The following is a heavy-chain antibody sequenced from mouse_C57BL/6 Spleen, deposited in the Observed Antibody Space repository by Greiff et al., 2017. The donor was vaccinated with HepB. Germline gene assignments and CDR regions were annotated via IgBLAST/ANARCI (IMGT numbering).Heavy chain of an antibody. V-gene: IGHV14-1*01. CDR3: TKGVTGTGYFDY. CDR1: GFNIKDYY. J-gene: IGHJ2*01. D-gene: IGHD4-1*01. CDR2: IDPEDGDT. Sequence: QLQQSGAELVRPGASVKLSCTASGFNIKDYYMHWVKQRPEQGLEWIGRIDPEDGDTEYAPKFQGKATMTADTSSNTAYLQLSSLTSEDTAVYYCTKGVTGTGYFDYWGQGTTLTVSS.